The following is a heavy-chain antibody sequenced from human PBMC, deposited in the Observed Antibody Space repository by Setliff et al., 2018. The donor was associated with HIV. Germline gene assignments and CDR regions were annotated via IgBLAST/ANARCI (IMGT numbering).Heavy chain of an antibody. D-gene: IGHD2-8*01. V-gene: IGHV1-69*13. J-gene: IGHJ5*01. CDR1: GGTFSSYA. CDR2: IIPIFGIE. CDR3: ARQMYPESGRNWFDS. Sequence: GASVKVSCKTSGGTFSSYAISWVRQAPGQGLEWMGGIIPIFGIEKYAQKFRGRVTIAADDSTNSVYMEMSSLKSEDTAVYYCARQMYPESGRNWFDSWGQGTLVTVSS.